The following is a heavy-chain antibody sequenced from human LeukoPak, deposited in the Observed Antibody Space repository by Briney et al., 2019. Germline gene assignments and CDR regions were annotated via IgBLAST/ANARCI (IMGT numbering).Heavy chain of an antibody. CDR1: GFSFEDYG. CDR2: ISWNGGSA. V-gene: IGHV3-9*01. Sequence: PGGSLRLSCAATGFSFEDYGMHWVRQPPGKGLEWVSGISWNGGSADYADSVKGRFTISRDNAKNSLYLQMNSLRAEDTALYYCAKDGGYFDLYYGMDVWGQGTTVTVSS. CDR3: AKDGGYFDLYYGMDV. J-gene: IGHJ6*02. D-gene: IGHD3-9*01.